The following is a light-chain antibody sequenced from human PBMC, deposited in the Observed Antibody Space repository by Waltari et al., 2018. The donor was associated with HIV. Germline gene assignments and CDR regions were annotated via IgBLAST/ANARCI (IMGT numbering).Light chain of an antibody. Sequence: QSALTQPASVSGSPGQSITISCTGTSSDVGGYNYVSWYQQHPGKAPKLMIYEVSNRPSGVSNRFSGSKSGNTASLTIPGLQAKDEADYYCSSYTSSSTPYVFGTGTKVTVL. CDR1: SSDVGGYNY. V-gene: IGLV2-14*01. CDR3: SSYTSSSTPYV. CDR2: EVS. J-gene: IGLJ1*01.